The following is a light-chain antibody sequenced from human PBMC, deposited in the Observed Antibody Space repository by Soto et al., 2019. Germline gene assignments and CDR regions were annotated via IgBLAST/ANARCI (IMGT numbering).Light chain of an antibody. CDR3: HQHDSWT. Sequence: EILLTQSPGTLSLSPGERATLSCRASQSFNSIYLAWYQQKPGQAPRLLIYGASSRATGIPDRFSGSGSGTDFTLTISRLEPEDFAVYYWHQHDSWTFGQGTKVDIK. V-gene: IGKV3-20*01. CDR2: GAS. CDR1: QSFNSIY. J-gene: IGKJ1*01.